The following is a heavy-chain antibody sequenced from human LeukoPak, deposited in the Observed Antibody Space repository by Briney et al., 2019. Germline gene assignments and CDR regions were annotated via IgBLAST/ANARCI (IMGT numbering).Heavy chain of an antibody. CDR2: ISYSGNT. J-gene: IGHJ4*02. V-gene: IGHV4-31*03. Sequence: PSETLSLTCTVSGDSISSGGYYWSWIRQHPGKGLEWIGYISYSGNTYYNPSLKSRAAISADTPKNQFSLKLRSTTAADTAVYYCASGREWLLLKNWGQGTLVTVSS. CDR1: GDSISSGGYY. CDR3: ASGREWLLLKN. D-gene: IGHD3-22*01.